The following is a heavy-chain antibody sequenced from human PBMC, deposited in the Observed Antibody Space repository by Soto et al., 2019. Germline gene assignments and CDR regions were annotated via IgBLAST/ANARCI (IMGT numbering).Heavy chain of an antibody. CDR2: INHSGST. CDR1: GGSFSGYY. J-gene: IGHJ4*02. Sequence: PSETLSLTCAVYGGSFSGYYWSWSRQPPGKGLEWIGEINHSGSTNYNPSLKSRVTISVDTSKNQFSLKLSSVTAADTAVYYCASLLMSGTYYYTTPKNVYWGRGTLVTVSS. D-gene: IGHD3-10*01. CDR3: ASLLMSGTYYYTTPKNVY. V-gene: IGHV4-34*01.